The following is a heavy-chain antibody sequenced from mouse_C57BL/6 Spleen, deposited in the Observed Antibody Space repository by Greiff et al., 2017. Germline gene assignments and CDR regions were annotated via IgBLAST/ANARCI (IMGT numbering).Heavy chain of an antibody. D-gene: IGHD2-5*01. CDR2: LNPSNGGT. Sequence: VQLQQSGPELVKPGASVKISCKASGYSFTGYYMNWVKQSPEKSLEWIGELNPSNGGTTYNQKFKAKATLTVDKSSSTAYMQLKSLTSEDSAVYYCARFYYSNYYFDYWGQGTTLTVSS. CDR1: GYSFTGYY. V-gene: IGHV1-42*01. CDR3: ARFYYSNYYFDY. J-gene: IGHJ2*01.